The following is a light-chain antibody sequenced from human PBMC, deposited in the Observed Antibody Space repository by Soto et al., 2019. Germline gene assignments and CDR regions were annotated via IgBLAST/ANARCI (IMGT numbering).Light chain of an antibody. CDR3: SSWTSGATYV. Sequence: QSVLTQPASVSGSPGQSITISCAGTSSDVGAYNYVSWYQHHPGKAPKLMIYDVNNRPSGDSNRFSGSKSGNTASLTISGLQADDEADYYCSSWTSGATYVFGSGTNVTVL. CDR2: DVN. CDR1: SSDVGAYNY. V-gene: IGLV2-14*03. J-gene: IGLJ1*01.